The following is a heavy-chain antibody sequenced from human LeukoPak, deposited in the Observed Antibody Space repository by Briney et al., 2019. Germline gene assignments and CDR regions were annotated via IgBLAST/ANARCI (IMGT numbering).Heavy chain of an antibody. CDR1: GYTFTNYA. Sequence: ASVKVSCKASGYTFTNYAIHWVRQAPGQRLEWMGWINTGNDNTGYSQIFQGRVTITRDTSASTAYMELSSLTSEDTAVYYCARDYGSGSLHYWGQGTLVTVSS. V-gene: IGHV1-3*04. J-gene: IGHJ4*02. D-gene: IGHD3-10*01. CDR2: INTGNDNT. CDR3: ARDYGSGSLHY.